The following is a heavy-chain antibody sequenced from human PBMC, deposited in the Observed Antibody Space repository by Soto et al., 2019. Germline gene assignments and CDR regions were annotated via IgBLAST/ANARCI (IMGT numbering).Heavy chain of an antibody. D-gene: IGHD3-22*01. CDR2: ITISSRSI. CDR3: ARDYYYDSSGYSPLDY. V-gene: IGHV3-21*01. J-gene: IGHJ4*02. Sequence: EVQLVESGGGLVKPGGSLRLSCAASGFTFTRYSMNWVRQAPGKGLEWGSSITISSRSISYADSVKGRFTISRDNAKNSLYLQMNSLRAEDTAVYYCARDYYYDSSGYSPLDYWGQGTLVTVSS. CDR1: GFTFTRYS.